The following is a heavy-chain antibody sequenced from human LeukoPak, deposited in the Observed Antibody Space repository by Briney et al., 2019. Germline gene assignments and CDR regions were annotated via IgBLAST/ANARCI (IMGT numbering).Heavy chain of an antibody. V-gene: IGHV3-23*01. D-gene: IGHD4-11*01. CDR3: ANVMTTVTTGYHY. J-gene: IGHJ4*02. CDR1: GFTFSSYA. Sequence: LAGGSLRLSCAASGFTFSSYAMSWDRQAPGKGLEWVSAISGSGGSTYYADSVKGRFTISRDNSKNTLYLQMNSLRAEDTAVYYCANVMTTVTTGYHYWGQGTLVTVSS. CDR2: ISGSGGST.